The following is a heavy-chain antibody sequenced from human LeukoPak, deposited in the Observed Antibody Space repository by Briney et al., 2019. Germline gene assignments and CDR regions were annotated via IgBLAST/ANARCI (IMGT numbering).Heavy chain of an antibody. CDR1: GGSISSYY. D-gene: IGHD1-26*01. CDR3: ARHLVGATHFDY. V-gene: IGHV4-59*08. CDR2: IYYSGST. Sequence: PSETLSLTCTVSGGSISSYYWSWIRQPPGKGLEWIGYIYYSGSTNYNPSLKSRVTISVDTSKNQFSLKLGSVTADTAVYYCARHLVGATHFDYWGQGTLVTVSS. J-gene: IGHJ4*02.